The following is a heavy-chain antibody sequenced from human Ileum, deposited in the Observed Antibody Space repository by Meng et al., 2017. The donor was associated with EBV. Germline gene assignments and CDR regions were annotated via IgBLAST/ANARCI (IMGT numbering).Heavy chain of an antibody. CDR3: ASMPRGSSGFPD. V-gene: IGHV1-69*01. D-gene: IGHD3-16*01. CDR1: RGTISSLE. Sequence: LADAGAGVKRPSSAVTFPFKDSRGTISSLELNWVRQAPGQGLEWMEGIIPCLGTGNYAQRFQGGVTISVDETTSTAYMELSSLRSEDTAVYYCASMPRGSSGFPDWGQGTLVTVSS. J-gene: IGHJ4*02. CDR2: IIPCLGTG.